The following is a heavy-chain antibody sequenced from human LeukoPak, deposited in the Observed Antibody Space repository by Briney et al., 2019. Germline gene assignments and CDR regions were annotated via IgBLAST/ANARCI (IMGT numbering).Heavy chain of an antibody. D-gene: IGHD3-10*01. Sequence: PSETLSLSCTVSGGSISSYYWSWIRQPAGKGLEWIGRIYTSGSTNYNPSLKSRVTISVDTSKNQFSLKLSSVTAADTAVYYCAREDFYGSGSHERRGYYYYMDVWGKGTTVTVSS. CDR3: AREDFYGSGSHERRGYYYYMDV. J-gene: IGHJ6*03. CDR2: IYTSGST. V-gene: IGHV4-4*07. CDR1: GGSISSYY.